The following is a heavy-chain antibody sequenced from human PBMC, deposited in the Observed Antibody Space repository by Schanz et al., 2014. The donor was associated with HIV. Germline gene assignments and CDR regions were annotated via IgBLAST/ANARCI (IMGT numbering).Heavy chain of an antibody. CDR3: ARGLTRYSSGWYHFDY. CDR2: ISYDGSNK. V-gene: IGHV3-30*03. Sequence: QVQLVESGGGVVQPGRSLRLSCAASGFTFSIYGMHWVRQAPGKGLEWVAVISYDGSNKYYADSVKGRFTISGDNAYKSLYLQMNSLRAEDTAVYYCARGLTRYSSGWYHFDYWGQGTLVSVSS. J-gene: IGHJ4*02. CDR1: GFTFSIYG. D-gene: IGHD6-19*01.